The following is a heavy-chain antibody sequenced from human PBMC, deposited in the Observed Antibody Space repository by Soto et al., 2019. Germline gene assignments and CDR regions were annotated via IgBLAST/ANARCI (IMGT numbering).Heavy chain of an antibody. CDR3: ARRGSGSYYDY. D-gene: IGHD1-26*01. CDR1: GFTFSSYA. Sequence: EVQLLESGGGLVQPGGSLRLSCAASGFTFSSYAMRWVRQAPVKGLEWVSAISGSGDSTYYADSVKGRFTISRDNSKNTLYLQMNSLRAEDTAVYYCARRGSGSYYDYWGQGILVTVSS. CDR2: ISGSGDST. V-gene: IGHV3-23*01. J-gene: IGHJ4*02.